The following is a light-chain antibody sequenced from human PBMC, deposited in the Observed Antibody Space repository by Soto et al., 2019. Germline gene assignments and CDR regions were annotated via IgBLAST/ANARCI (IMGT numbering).Light chain of an antibody. CDR2: EVS. Sequence: QSALTQPASLSGSPGQSITISCTGTSSDVGGYNYVSWYQQHPGKAPKLMIYEVSNRPSGVSNRFSGSKSGNTASLTISGLQAEDEADYYCSSYTSRSTRYVFGTGTKVTVL. V-gene: IGLV2-14*01. CDR3: SSYTSRSTRYV. CDR1: SSDVGGYNY. J-gene: IGLJ1*01.